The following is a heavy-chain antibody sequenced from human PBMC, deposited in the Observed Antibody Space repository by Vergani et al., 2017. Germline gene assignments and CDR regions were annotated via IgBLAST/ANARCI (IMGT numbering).Heavy chain of an antibody. D-gene: IGHD6-25*01. CDR1: GGSFSGYY. CDR3: ARVDTQVPATSHFYYMDV. Sequence: QVQLQQWGAGLLKPSETLSLTCAVYGGSFSGYYWSWIRQPPGKGLEWIGEINHSGSTNYNPSLKSRVTMSVDTSKNQFSLKTSSVTAADTAVYYCARVDTQVPATSHFYYMDVWGKGTTVVVSS. V-gene: IGHV4-34*01. J-gene: IGHJ6*03. CDR2: INHSGST.